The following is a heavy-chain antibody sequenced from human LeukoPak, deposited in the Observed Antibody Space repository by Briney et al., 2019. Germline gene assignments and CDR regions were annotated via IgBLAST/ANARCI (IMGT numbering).Heavy chain of an antibody. CDR1: GFTVSSNY. D-gene: IGHD3-10*01. J-gene: IGHJ4*02. CDR2: IYSGGST. V-gene: IGHV3-66*01. CDR3: AKAAMVRGVLFDY. Sequence: PGGSLRLSCAASGFTVSSNYMSWVRQAPGKVLEWVSVIYSGGSTYYADSVKGRFTISRDNSKNTLYLQMNSLRAEDTAVYYCAKAAMVRGVLFDYWGQGTLVTVSS.